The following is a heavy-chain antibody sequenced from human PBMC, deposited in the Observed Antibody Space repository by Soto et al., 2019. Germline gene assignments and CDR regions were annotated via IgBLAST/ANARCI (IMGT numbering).Heavy chain of an antibody. V-gene: IGHV4-30-4*01. J-gene: IGHJ4*02. CDR3: ARVSIVGHTTLDC. Sequence: QVQLQESGPGLVKPSQTLSLTCTVSGGSISSANYYWSWIRQPPGKGLEWIGYISYSGGTYYSPSLKSRVNISVATSKNQFSLKLSSVTAADTAVYYCARVSIVGHTTLDCWGQGTLVTVSS. CDR2: ISYSGGT. CDR1: GGSISSANYY. D-gene: IGHD1-26*01.